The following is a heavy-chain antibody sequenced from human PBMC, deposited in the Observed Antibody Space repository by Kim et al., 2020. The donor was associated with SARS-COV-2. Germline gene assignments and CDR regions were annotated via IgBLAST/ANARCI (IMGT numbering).Heavy chain of an antibody. D-gene: IGHD3-10*01. Sequence: GSTYSNPSLKSRVTISLDTSKNQCSLRLSSVTTADTAVYYCAGEGGSGSYWGQGTLVTVSS. CDR3: AGEGGSGSY. J-gene: IGHJ4*02. V-gene: IGHV4-39*02. CDR2: GST.